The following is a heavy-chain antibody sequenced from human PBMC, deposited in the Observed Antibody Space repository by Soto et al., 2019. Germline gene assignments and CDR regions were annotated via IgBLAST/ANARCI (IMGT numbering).Heavy chain of an antibody. CDR2: IYNDGSYT. CDR1: GVIFNMYW. J-gene: IGHJ4*02. D-gene: IGHD3-10*01. Sequence: GGSLRLSCADSGVIFNMYWMHWVRQTPGKGLVWISRIYNDGSYTDYADSVKGRFTISRDNVNDTLYLQMNNLRAEDSGLYYCTRGPRPISTGTGAYWGQGTQVTVSS. CDR3: TRGPRPISTGTGAY. V-gene: IGHV3-74*01.